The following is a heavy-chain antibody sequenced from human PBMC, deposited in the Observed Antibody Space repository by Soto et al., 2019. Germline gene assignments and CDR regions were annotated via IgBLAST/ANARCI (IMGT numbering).Heavy chain of an antibody. CDR2: IRSNADGGTT. Sequence: EGQLVESGGGLVKPGGSLRLSCAASGFTFSNAWMNWFRQAPGKGLAWVGRIRSNADGGTTDYAAPVKGRFTFSRDDSENPLFLQMNSLKTEDTAVYYWTTSIFRVVTGPWGQGALVSVSS. V-gene: IGHV3-15*07. CDR3: TTSIFRVVTGP. CDR1: GFTFSNAW. J-gene: IGHJ5*02. D-gene: IGHD3-3*01.